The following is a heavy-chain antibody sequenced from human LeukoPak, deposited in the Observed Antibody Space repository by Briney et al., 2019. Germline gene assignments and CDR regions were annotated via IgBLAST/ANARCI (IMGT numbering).Heavy chain of an antibody. D-gene: IGHD1-26*01. J-gene: IGHJ1*01. CDR2: IYSDGNT. V-gene: IGHV3-53*01. Sequence: GGSLRLSCAASGFTVSTNYMSWVRQAPGMGLEWVSTIYSDGNTYYPDSVKGRFTISRDGSKNTLYLQLNSLRTEDTAIYYCVREREGSNSEHWGQGTLVTVSS. CDR3: VREREGSNSEH. CDR1: GFTVSTNY.